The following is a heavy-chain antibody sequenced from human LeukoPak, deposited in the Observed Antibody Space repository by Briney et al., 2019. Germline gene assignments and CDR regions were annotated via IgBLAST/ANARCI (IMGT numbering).Heavy chain of an antibody. V-gene: IGHV3-48*03. Sequence: GGSLRLSCAASGCTFSSYEMNWVRQAPGKGLEWVSYISSSGSTIYYADSVKGRFTISRDNAKNSLYLQMNSLRAEDTAVYYCARVNILPPTIGPPDRPGRLVISAVDYWGQGTLVTVSS. CDR2: ISSSGSTI. J-gene: IGHJ4*02. D-gene: IGHD6-6*01. CDR1: GCTFSSYE. CDR3: ARVNILPPTIGPPDRPGRLVISAVDY.